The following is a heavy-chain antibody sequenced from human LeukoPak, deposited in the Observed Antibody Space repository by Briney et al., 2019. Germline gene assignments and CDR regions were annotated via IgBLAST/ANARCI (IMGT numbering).Heavy chain of an antibody. J-gene: IGHJ2*01. V-gene: IGHV4-39*01. CDR2: IYYSGST. CDR1: GGSISSSSYY. D-gene: IGHD5-12*01. Sequence: PSETLSLTCTVSGGSISSSSYYWGWIRQPPGKRLEWIGSIYYSGSTYYNSSLKSRVTISVDTSKNQFSLKLSSVTAADTAVYYYARLKNSGYDYNWYFDLWGRGTLATVSS. CDR3: ARLKNSGYDYNWYFDL.